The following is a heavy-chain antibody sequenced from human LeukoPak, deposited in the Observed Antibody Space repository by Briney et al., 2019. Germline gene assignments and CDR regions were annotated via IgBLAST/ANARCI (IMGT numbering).Heavy chain of an antibody. Sequence: SVKVSCKASGGTFSSYAISWVRQAPGQGLEWMGGIIPIFGTANYAQKFQGRVTITADESTSTAYTELSSLRSEDTAVYYCARGSTICSGGSCYSGSHLDYWGQGTLVTVSS. J-gene: IGHJ4*02. V-gene: IGHV1-69*13. D-gene: IGHD2-15*01. CDR1: GGTFSSYA. CDR2: IIPIFGTA. CDR3: ARGSTICSGGSCYSGSHLDY.